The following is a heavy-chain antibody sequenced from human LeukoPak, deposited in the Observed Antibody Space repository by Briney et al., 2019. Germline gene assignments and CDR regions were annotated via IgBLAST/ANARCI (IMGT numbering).Heavy chain of an antibody. CDR3: ARDYWWNYDY. J-gene: IGHJ4*02. Sequence: HPGGSLRLSCAASGFTFSDYAMHWVRLAPGKGLEWVAVISKDGSDKYYPGSVRGRFTISRDKSKNTIYLQMDSLRAENTAIYYCARDYWWNYDYWGQGTLVTVSS. CDR2: ISKDGSDK. D-gene: IGHD1-7*01. CDR1: GFTFSDYA. V-gene: IGHV3-30-3*01.